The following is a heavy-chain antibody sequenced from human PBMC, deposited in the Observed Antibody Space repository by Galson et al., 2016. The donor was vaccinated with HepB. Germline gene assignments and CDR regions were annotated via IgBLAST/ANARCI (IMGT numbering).Heavy chain of an antibody. V-gene: IGHV2-5*02. CDR3: ADRPRGGSGYAY. D-gene: IGHD5-18*01. CDR2: IYWDDDR. CDR1: GFSLNTHGVG. Sequence: PALVKPTQTLTLTCTISGFSLNTHGVGVSWIRQPPGKALEWLALIYWDDDRRYNASLKSRLTITKDTSEDQVVLTMTNMDPADTATYYCADRPRGGSGYAYWGQGILVIVSS. J-gene: IGHJ4*02.